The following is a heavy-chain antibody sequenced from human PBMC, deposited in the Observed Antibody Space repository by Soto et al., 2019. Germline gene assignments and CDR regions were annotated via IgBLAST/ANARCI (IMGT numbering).Heavy chain of an antibody. CDR3: ARPAKVVATIEYNWFDP. V-gene: IGHV3-30-3*01. CDR1: GFTFSSYA. J-gene: IGHJ5*02. Sequence: GGSLRLSCAASGFTFSSYAMHWVRQAPGKGLEWVAVISYDGSNKYYADSVKGRFTISRDNSKNTLYLQLNSLRAEDTAVYYCARPAKVVATIEYNWFDPWGQGTLVTVSS. CDR2: ISYDGSNK. D-gene: IGHD2-15*01.